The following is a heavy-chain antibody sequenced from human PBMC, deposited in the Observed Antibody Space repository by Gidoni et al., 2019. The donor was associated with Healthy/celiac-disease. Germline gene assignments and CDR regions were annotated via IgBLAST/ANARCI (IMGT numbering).Heavy chain of an antibody. J-gene: IGHJ6*02. CDR1: GGTFSSYA. CDR2: IIPILGIA. CDR3: ARPMVRGVRVGNYYYGMDV. V-gene: IGHV1-69*04. Sequence: QVQLVQSGAEVKKPGSSVKVSCKASGGTFSSYAISWVRQAPGQGLEWMGRIIPILGIANYAQKFQGRVTITADKSTSTAYMELSSLRSEDTAVYYCARPMVRGVRVGNYYYGMDVWGQGTTVTVSS. D-gene: IGHD3-10*01.